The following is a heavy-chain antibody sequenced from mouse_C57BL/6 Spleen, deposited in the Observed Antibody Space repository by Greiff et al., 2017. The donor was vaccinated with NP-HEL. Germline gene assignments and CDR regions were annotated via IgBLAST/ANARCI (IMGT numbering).Heavy chain of an antibody. CDR1: GFNIKDYY. CDR3: ARGAITTVVATGAMDY. D-gene: IGHD1-1*01. Sequence: QVQLKESGAELVRPGASVKLSCTASGFNIKDYYMHWVKQRPEQGLEWIGRIDPSDSYTNYNQKFKGKSTLTVDKSSSTAYMQLSSLTSEDSAVYYCARGAITTVVATGAMDYWGQGTSVTVSS. J-gene: IGHJ4*01. CDR2: IDPSDSYT. V-gene: IGHV1-69*01.